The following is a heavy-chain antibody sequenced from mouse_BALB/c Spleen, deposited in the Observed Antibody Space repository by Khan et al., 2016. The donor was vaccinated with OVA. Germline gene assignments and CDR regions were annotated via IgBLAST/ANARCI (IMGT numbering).Heavy chain of an antibody. D-gene: IGHD2-4*01. V-gene: IGHV3-2*02. CDR1: GYSITSEYA. Sequence: EVQLQESGPGLVKPSQSLSLTCTVTGYSITSEYAWNWIRQFPGNKLEWMGYISYSGNTRYNPSLKSRISITRDTSKNQFFLQLNSVTTADTATYYCARKDYYDYDPFPYWGQGTLVTVSA. CDR3: ARKDYYDYDPFPY. CDR2: ISYSGNT. J-gene: IGHJ3*01.